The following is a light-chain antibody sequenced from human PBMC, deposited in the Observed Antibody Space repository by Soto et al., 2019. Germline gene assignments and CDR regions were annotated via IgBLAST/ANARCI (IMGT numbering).Light chain of an antibody. Sequence: IDWTHASGTLKISPWERATLSFMASQSVSSYSAWYQQKPGQAPRFLIYGASSRATGIPDRFSGSGSGTDFTLTINRLEPEDFAVYYCQQDGKSTLPSGGGT. J-gene: IGKJ4*01. V-gene: IGKV3-20*01. CDR2: GAS. CDR3: QQDGKSTLP. CDR1: QSVSSY.